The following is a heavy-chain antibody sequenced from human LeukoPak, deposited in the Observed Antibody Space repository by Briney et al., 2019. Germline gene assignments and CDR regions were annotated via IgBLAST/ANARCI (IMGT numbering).Heavy chain of an antibody. CDR2: ISAYNGNT. V-gene: IGHV1-18*01. D-gene: IGHD6-19*01. CDR3: ARDGIAVAGLGY. Sequence: GASVKVSCKASGYSFTSYGISWVRQAPGQGLEWMGWISAYNGNTNYAQKLQGRVTTTTDTSTSTAYMELRSLRSEDTAVYYCARDGIAVAGLGYWGQGTLVTVSS. J-gene: IGHJ4*02. CDR1: GYSFTSYG.